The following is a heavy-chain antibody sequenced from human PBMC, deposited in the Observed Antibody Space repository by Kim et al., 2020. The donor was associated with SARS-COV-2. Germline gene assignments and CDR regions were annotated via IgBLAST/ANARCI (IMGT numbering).Heavy chain of an antibody. D-gene: IGHD6-6*01. CDR3: AKDMRGSSSGFDY. V-gene: IGHV3-9*01. CDR1: GFTFDDYA. J-gene: IGHJ4*02. CDR2: ISWNSGSI. Sequence: GGSLRLSCAASGFTFDDYAMHWVRQAPGKGLEWVSGISWNSGSIGYADSVKGRFTISRDNAKNSLYLQMNSLRAEDTALYYCAKDMRGSSSGFDYWCQVT.